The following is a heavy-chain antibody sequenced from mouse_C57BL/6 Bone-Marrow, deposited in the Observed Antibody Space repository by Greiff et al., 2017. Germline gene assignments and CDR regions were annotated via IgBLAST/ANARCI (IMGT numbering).Heavy chain of an antibody. CDR1: GFTFSDYY. Sequence: EVHLVESEGGLVQPGSSMKLSCTASGFTFSDYYMAWVRQVPEKGLEWVANINYDGSSTYYLDSLKSRFIISRDNAKNILYLQMSSLKSEDTATYYCARDRGRYYGTYWYFDVWGTGTTVTVSS. D-gene: IGHD1-1*01. J-gene: IGHJ1*03. V-gene: IGHV5-16*01. CDR3: ARDRGRYYGTYWYFDV. CDR2: INYDGSST.